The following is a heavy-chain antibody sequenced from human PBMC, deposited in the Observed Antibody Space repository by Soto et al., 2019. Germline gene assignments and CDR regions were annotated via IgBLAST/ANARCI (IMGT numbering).Heavy chain of an antibody. D-gene: IGHD3-10*01. CDR3: ANLPLYGSGFDC. J-gene: IGHJ4*02. CDR2: ISWNGASI. CDR1: GFTFDDYA. V-gene: IGHV3-9*01. Sequence: EVQLVASGGGLVHPGRSLRLSCAASGFTFDDYAIHCVRQAPGRGHEWVAGISWNGASIGYADSVKGRFTISRDNAKNSLHLQMNSLRSEDTALYYCANLPLYGSGFDCWGQGTLVIVS.